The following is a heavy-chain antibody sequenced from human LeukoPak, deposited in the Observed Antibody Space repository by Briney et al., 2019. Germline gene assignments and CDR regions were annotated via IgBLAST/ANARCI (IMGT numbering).Heavy chain of an antibody. CDR2: IYPGESDT. V-gene: IGHV5-51*01. J-gene: IGHJ3*01. D-gene: IGHD1-1*01. Sequence: GSSLNISCKGSGYRFTSYWIAWLRQIPGKGLEWRGIIYPGESDTRYSPSLQGEVTNSDDRSISTAYLQWSSQKDSDTAMYYCVRPDNLPNDFDLWGQGAMVTVCS. CDR3: VRPDNLPNDFDL. CDR1: GYRFTSYW.